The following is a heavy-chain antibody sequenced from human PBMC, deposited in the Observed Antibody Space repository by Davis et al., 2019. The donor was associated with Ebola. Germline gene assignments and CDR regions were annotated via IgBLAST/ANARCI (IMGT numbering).Heavy chain of an antibody. CDR2: ISWNSGSI. CDR3: ARVVPRGVVPAAQPYYFDY. CDR1: GFTFSSYW. Sequence: PGGSLRLSCAASGFTFSSYWMSWVRQAPGKGLEWVSGISWNSGSIGYADSVKGRFTISRDNAKNSLYLQMNSLRAEDTAVYYCARVVPRGVVPAAQPYYFDYWGQGTLVTVSS. V-gene: IGHV3-20*04. D-gene: IGHD2-2*01. J-gene: IGHJ4*02.